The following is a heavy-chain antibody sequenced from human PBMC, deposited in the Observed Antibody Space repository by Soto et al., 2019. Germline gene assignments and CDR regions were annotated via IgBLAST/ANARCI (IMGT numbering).Heavy chain of an antibody. CDR3: AGESFSASPNFFDY. J-gene: IGHJ4*02. D-gene: IGHD3-3*02. CDR2: ISLSGSTI. Sequence: GGSLRLSCAASGFAFNNYEMNWVRQAPGKGLEWVSYISLSGSTIYYADSVKGRFTISRDDAKNSLYLQMDSLRADDTAVYYCAGESFSASPNFFDYWGQGTLVTVSS. CDR1: GFAFNNYE. V-gene: IGHV3-48*03.